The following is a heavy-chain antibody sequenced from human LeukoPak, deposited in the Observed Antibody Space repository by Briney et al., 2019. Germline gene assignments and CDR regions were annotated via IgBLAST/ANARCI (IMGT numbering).Heavy chain of an antibody. CDR2: IYYSGST. Sequence: SETLSLTCTVSGGSISSYYWSWIRQPPGKGLEWIGYIYYSGSTNYNPSLKSRVTISVDTSKNQFSLKLSSVTAADTAVYYCASHCSGGSCYSGRGNYYYMDVWGKGTTVTVSS. D-gene: IGHD2-15*01. CDR3: ASHCSGGSCYSGRGNYYYMDV. CDR1: GGSISSYY. J-gene: IGHJ6*03. V-gene: IGHV4-59*01.